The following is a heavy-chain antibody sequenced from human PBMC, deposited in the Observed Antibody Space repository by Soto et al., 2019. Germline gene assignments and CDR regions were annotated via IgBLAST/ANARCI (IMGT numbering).Heavy chain of an antibody. D-gene: IGHD6-13*01. CDR2: IYYSGST. Sequence: QLQLQESGPGLVKPSETLSLTCTVSGGSISSSSYYWGWIGQPPGKGLEWIGSIYYSGSTYYNPSIKSRVTISVDTSKNQFSLKLSSVTAADTAVYYCASLIAAAGIRWFDPWGQGTLVTVSS. CDR1: GGSISSSSYY. J-gene: IGHJ5*02. CDR3: ASLIAAAGIRWFDP. V-gene: IGHV4-39*01.